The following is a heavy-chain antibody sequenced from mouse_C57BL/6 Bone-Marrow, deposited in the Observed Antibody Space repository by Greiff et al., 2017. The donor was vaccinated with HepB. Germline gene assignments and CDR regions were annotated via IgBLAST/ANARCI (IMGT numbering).Heavy chain of an antibody. V-gene: IGHV5-12*01. D-gene: IGHD2-1*01. CDR1: GFTFSDYY. J-gene: IGHJ4*01. Sequence: DVKLVESGGGLVQPGGSLKLSCAASGFTFSDYYMYWVRQTPEKRLEWVAYISNGGGSTYYPDTVKGRFTISRDKAKNTLYLQMSRLKSEDTAMYYCAREGTYGNYCAMDYWGQGTSVTVSS. CDR2: ISNGGGST. CDR3: AREGTYGNYCAMDY.